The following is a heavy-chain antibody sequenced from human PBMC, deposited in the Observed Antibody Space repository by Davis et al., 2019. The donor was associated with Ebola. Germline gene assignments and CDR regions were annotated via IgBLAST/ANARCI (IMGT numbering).Heavy chain of an antibody. Sequence: GESLKISCKASGYSFTNYWIGWVRQMPGKGLEWMGIIYPGDSGTRYSPSFEGQVTISVDRYITTAFLQWSSLRASDSAIYYCARQESLYGCSDYWGQGTLVTVSS. J-gene: IGHJ4*02. D-gene: IGHD3-10*01. CDR1: GYSFTNYW. V-gene: IGHV5-51*01. CDR3: ARQESLYGCSDY. CDR2: IYPGDSGT.